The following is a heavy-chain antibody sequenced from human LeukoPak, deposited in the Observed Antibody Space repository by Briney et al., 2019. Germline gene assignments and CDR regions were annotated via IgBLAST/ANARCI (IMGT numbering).Heavy chain of an antibody. J-gene: IGHJ4*02. CDR1: GFTFSSYW. D-gene: IGHD4-17*01. V-gene: IGHV3-7*03. Sequence: PGGCLRLSCAASGFTFSSYWMSWVRQAPGKGLEWVANIKQDGSEKYYVDSVKGRFTISRDNAKNSLYLQMNSLRAEDTAVYYCAREPYGDYFDYWGQGTLVTVSS. CDR2: IKQDGSEK. CDR3: AREPYGDYFDY.